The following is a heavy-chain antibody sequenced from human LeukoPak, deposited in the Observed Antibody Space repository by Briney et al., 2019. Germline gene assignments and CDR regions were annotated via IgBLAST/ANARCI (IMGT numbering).Heavy chain of an antibody. D-gene: IGHD5-18*01. Sequence: SETLSLTCTVSGGPISSYYWSWIRQPPGKGLEWIGYIYYSGSTNYNPSLKSRVTISVDTSKNQFSLKLSSVTAADTAVYYCARGRVDTAMVQFDPWGQGTLVTVSS. CDR1: GGPISSYY. CDR3: ARGRVDTAMVQFDP. CDR2: IYYSGST. J-gene: IGHJ5*02. V-gene: IGHV4-59*01.